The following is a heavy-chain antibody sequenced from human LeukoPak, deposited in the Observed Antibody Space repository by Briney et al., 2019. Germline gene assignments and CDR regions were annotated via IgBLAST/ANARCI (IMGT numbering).Heavy chain of an antibody. CDR1: GYSFTGYF. CDR3: ARVPSMIRGVVNYGMDV. V-gene: IGHV1-2*02. J-gene: IGHJ6*02. D-gene: IGHD3-10*01. Sequence: GASVKVPCKTSGYSFTGYFMHWVRQAPGQGLEWMGWINPNSGDTKYAQRFQGRVTMTRDTSINTAYMELRRLTSDDTAVYYCARVPSMIRGVVNYGMDVWGQGTTVTVSS. CDR2: INPNSGDT.